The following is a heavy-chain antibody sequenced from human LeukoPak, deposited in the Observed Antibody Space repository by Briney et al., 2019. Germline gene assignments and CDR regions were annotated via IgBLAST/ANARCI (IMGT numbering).Heavy chain of an antibody. Sequence: GGSLRLSCAASGFTFSSYWMSWVRQAPGKGLEWVSGISWNSGSVGYADFVKGRFTISRDNAKNSLYLQMDSLRAEDTALYYCAKDFLGAGYSSGWYGSWGQGTQVTVSS. D-gene: IGHD6-19*01. CDR3: AKDFLGAGYSSGWYGS. V-gene: IGHV3-9*01. J-gene: IGHJ5*02. CDR1: GFTFSSYW. CDR2: ISWNSGSV.